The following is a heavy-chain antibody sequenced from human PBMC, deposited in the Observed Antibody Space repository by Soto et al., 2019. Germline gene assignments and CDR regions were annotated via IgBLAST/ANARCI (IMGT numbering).Heavy chain of an antibody. J-gene: IGHJ4*02. V-gene: IGHV3-7*04. CDR3: AGAPGWLIEN. D-gene: IGHD5-12*01. Sequence: GGSLRLSCAASGFTFSTYWMFWVRQAPGKGLEWVATIKQDGSEKLYVDSVKGRFTISRDNATNSLHLQMNSLRVEDTAVYFCAGAPGWLIENWGQGTLVTVSS. CDR1: GFTFSTYW. CDR2: IKQDGSEK.